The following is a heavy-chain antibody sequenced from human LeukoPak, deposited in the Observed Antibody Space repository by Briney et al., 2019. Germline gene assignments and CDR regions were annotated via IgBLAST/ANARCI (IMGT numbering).Heavy chain of an antibody. D-gene: IGHD2-2*01. V-gene: IGHV1-18*01. CDR3: ARALYCSSTSCYGNQFDY. CDR2: ISAYNGNT. J-gene: IGHJ4*02. CDR1: GYTFTSYG. Sequence: ASVKVSCKASGYTFTSYGISWVRQAPGQGLEWMGWISAYNGNTNYAQKLQGRVTMTTDTSTSTAYMELRSLRSDDTAVYYCARALYCSSTSCYGNQFDYWGQGTLVTVSS.